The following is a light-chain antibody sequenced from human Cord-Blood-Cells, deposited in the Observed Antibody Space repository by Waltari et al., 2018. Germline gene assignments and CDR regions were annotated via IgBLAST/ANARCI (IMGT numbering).Light chain of an antibody. CDR2: CAA. CDR3: QQYGSSPRT. V-gene: IGKV3-20*01. CDR1: QSVSSSY. Sequence: EIALTQSPGTLSLSPGERATLSCRASQSVSSSYLAWYQQKPGQAPRLLIYCAASSATGIPDRFSGSGSGTDFTLTISRLEPEDFAVYYCQQYGSSPRTFGQGTRLEIK. J-gene: IGKJ2*01.